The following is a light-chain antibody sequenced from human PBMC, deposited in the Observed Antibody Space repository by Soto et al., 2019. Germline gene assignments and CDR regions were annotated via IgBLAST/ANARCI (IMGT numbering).Light chain of an antibody. CDR2: DTY. CDR3: QQYNNWFSIT. J-gene: IGKJ5*01. CDR1: QSVSSK. V-gene: IGKV3-15*01. Sequence: EIVMTQSPATLSVSPGARATLSCRASQSVSSKLAWYQQKPGQAPRLVIYDTYTRATGIPARFSGSGSGTEFTLTISSLQSEDFAVYYCQQYNNWFSITFGQGTRLEIK.